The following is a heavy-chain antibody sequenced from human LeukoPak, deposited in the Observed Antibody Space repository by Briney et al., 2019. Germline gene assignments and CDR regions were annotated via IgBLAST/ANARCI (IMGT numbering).Heavy chain of an antibody. Sequence: SETLSLTCTVSGGSISSYHWSWVRQPPGKGLEWIGYIYYSGSTNYNPSLKSRVTISVDMSKNQFSLKLSSVTAADTAVYYCAKMSSSSNWFDPWGQGTLVTVSS. CDR3: AKMSSSSNWFDP. CDR1: GGSISSYH. V-gene: IGHV4-59*08. J-gene: IGHJ5*02. D-gene: IGHD6-6*01. CDR2: IYYSGST.